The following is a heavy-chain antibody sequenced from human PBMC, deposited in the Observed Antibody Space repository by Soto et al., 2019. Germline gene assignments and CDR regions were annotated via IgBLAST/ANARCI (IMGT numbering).Heavy chain of an antibody. CDR1: GDTFNDYY. CDR2: INPNGGVT. CDR3: ARESGGATATLDYYYFYMDV. J-gene: IGHJ6*03. Sequence: QVQLVQSGGEVKKPGASVTVSCRSSGDTFNDYYIHWVRQAPGQGLEWMGWINPNGGVTKYAQKFQGWVSMTRDTSIRTVSMQRRRLRSDDTAVYYCARESGGATATLDYYYFYMDVWGTGTTVTVSS. V-gene: IGHV1-2*04. D-gene: IGHD5-12*01.